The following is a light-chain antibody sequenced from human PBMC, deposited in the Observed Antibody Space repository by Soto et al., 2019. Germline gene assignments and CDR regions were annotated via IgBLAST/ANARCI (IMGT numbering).Light chain of an antibody. Sequence: QSVLTQPASVSGSPGQSIIISCTGTSSDVGAYNYVSWYQQHPGKAPKLMIYEASNRPSGVSTRFSASKSGNTASLTISGLQAEDEADYYCSSHSSSSTPYVFGSGTKVTVL. CDR3: SSHSSSSTPYV. CDR2: EAS. V-gene: IGLV2-14*01. J-gene: IGLJ1*01. CDR1: SSDVGAYNY.